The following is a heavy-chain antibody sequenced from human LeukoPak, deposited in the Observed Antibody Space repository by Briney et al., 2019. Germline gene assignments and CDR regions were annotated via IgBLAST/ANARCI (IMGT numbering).Heavy chain of an antibody. CDR2: IYYSGST. Sequence: SETLSLTCTVSGGPISSYYWSWIRQPPGKGLEWIGYIYYSGSTNYNPSLKSRVTISVDTSKNQFSLKLSSVTAADTAVYYCARISRGWFDPWGQGTLVTVSS. CDR3: ARISRGWFDP. CDR1: GGPISSYY. J-gene: IGHJ5*02. D-gene: IGHD2/OR15-2a*01. V-gene: IGHV4-59*01.